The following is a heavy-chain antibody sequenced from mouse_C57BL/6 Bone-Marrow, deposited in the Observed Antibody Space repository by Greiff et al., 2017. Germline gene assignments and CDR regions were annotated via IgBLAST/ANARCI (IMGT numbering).Heavy chain of an antibody. Sequence: VQLQQPGAELVMPGASVKLSCKASGYTFTSYWMHWVKQRPGQGLEWIGEIDPSDSYTNYNQKFKGKSTLTVDKSSSTAYMQLSSLTSEDSAVSYCARDGSSYERYYFDYWGQGTTLTVSS. J-gene: IGHJ2*01. D-gene: IGHD1-1*01. CDR3: ARDGSSYERYYFDY. V-gene: IGHV1-69*01. CDR2: IDPSDSYT. CDR1: GYTFTSYW.